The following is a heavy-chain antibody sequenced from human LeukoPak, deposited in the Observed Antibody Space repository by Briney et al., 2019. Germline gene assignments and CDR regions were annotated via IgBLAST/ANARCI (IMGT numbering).Heavy chain of an antibody. Sequence: ASVKVSCKASGYTFTKFFLHWVRQAPGQGLEWMGIINPTTGGTTYAQKLQGRVTMTRDMSTSTVYMELSSLRSEDTAVYFCARDLNPQSIGMRAFDIWGQGTMVTASS. D-gene: IGHD1-14*01. CDR2: INPTTGGT. V-gene: IGHV1-46*01. J-gene: IGHJ3*02. CDR3: ARDLNPQSIGMRAFDI. CDR1: GYTFTKFF.